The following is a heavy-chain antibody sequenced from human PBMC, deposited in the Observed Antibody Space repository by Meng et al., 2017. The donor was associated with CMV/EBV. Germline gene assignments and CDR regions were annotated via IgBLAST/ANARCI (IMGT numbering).Heavy chain of an antibody. J-gene: IGHJ5*02. D-gene: IGHD2-2*01. Sequence: ASVKVSCKASGYTFTSYYMHWVRQAPGQGLEWMGIINPSGGSTSYAQKFQGRVTMTRDTSTSTVYMELSSLRSEDTAVYYCARGPSEVVPAAIWVSDNWFDPWGQGTLVTVS. CDR1: GYTFTSYY. CDR3: ARGPSEVVPAAIWVSDNWFDP. CDR2: INPSGGST. V-gene: IGHV1-46*01.